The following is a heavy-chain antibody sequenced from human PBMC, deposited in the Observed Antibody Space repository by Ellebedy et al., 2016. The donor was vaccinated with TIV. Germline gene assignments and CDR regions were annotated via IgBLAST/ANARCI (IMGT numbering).Heavy chain of an antibody. CDR1: GYTFTSYY. Sequence: ASVKVSCKASGYTFTSYYMHWVRQAPGQGLEWMGIINPSGGSTSYAQKLQGRVTMTRDTSTSTVYMELSSLRSEDTAVYYCASSLGRLDAFDIWGQGIMVTVSS. CDR2: INPSGGST. J-gene: IGHJ3*02. V-gene: IGHV1-46*04. CDR3: ASSLGRLDAFDI.